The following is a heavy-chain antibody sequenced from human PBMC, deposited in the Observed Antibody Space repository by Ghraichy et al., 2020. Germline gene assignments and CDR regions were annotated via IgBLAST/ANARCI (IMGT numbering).Heavy chain of an antibody. D-gene: IGHD3-10*01. CDR3: ARVRSGSYYNLDY. Sequence: GGSLRLSCAASGFTFSDFYMTWIRQAPGKGLEWVSYISGGSTYTNYADSLKGRFTVSRDNGKNSLYLQMNSLRADDTALYYCARVRSGSYYNLDYWGQGTLVTVSS. CDR2: ISGGSTYT. CDR1: GFTFSDFY. V-gene: IGHV3-11*06. J-gene: IGHJ4*02.